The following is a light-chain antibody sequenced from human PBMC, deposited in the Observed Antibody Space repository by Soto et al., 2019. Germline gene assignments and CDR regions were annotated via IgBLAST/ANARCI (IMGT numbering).Light chain of an antibody. J-gene: IGLJ2*01. CDR3: SSYTGTTVI. Sequence: QSVLTQPRSVSGSPGQSVTISCTGTSSDVGGYNYVSWYQQHPGKAPKLMIYDVSKRPSGVPKRFSGSWSGTTASLTVSGLQAEDEAIYYCSSYTGTTVIFGGGTKLTVL. CDR2: DVS. V-gene: IGLV2-11*01. CDR1: SSDVGGYNY.